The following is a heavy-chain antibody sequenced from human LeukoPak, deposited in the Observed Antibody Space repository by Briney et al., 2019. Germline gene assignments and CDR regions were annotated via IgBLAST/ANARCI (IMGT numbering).Heavy chain of an antibody. CDR2: ISGSGGST. V-gene: IGHV3-23*01. Sequence: GGSLRLSCAASGFTFSSYAMSWVRQAPGKGLEWVSAISGSGGSTYYADSVKGRFTISRDNSKNTLYLQMNSLRAEDTAVYYCAKGSYYDSSGYYYGYFDYWGQGTLVTVSS. CDR1: GFTFSSYA. CDR3: AKGSYYDSSGYYYGYFDY. J-gene: IGHJ4*02. D-gene: IGHD3-22*01.